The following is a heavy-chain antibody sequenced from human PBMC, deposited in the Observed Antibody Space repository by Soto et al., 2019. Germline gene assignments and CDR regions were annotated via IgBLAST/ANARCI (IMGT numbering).Heavy chain of an antibody. CDR2: IIPIFGTA. CDR3: ASRGGTTVTTPPHNWFDP. D-gene: IGHD4-17*01. J-gene: IGHJ5*02. V-gene: IGHV1-69*13. Sequence: ASVKVSCKASGGTFSSYAISWVRQAPGQGLEWMGGIIPIFGTANYAQKFQGRVTITADESTSTAYMELSSLRSEDTAVYYCASRGGTTVTTPPHNWFDPWGQGTLVTVSS. CDR1: GGTFSSYA.